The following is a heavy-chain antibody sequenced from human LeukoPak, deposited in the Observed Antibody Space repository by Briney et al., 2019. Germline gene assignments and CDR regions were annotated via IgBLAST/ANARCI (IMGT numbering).Heavy chain of an antibody. Sequence: GGSLRLSCAASGFTFSNAWMSWVRQAPGKGLEWVGRIKSKTDGGTTDYAAPVKGRFTISRDDSKNTLYLQMNSLKTEDTAVYYCTSYGSGSYVLSYAFDIWGQGTMVTVSS. CDR3: TSYGSGSYVLSYAFDI. D-gene: IGHD3-10*01. CDR2: IKSKTDGGTT. V-gene: IGHV3-15*01. CDR1: GFTFSNAW. J-gene: IGHJ3*02.